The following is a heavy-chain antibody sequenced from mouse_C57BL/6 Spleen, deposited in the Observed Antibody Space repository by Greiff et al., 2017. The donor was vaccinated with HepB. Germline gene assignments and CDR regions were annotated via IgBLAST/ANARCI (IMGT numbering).Heavy chain of an antibody. J-gene: IGHJ4*01. CDR2: IRSKSNNYAT. CDR3: VRLAYYSNLYYAMDY. Sequence: EVQLVESGGGLVQPKGSLKLSCAASGFSFNTYAMNWVRQAPGKGLEWVARIRSKSNNYATYYADSVKDRFTISRDDSESMLYLQMNNLKTEDTAMYYCVRLAYYSNLYYAMDYWGQGTSVTVSS. D-gene: IGHD2-5*01. V-gene: IGHV10-1*01. CDR1: GFSFNTYA.